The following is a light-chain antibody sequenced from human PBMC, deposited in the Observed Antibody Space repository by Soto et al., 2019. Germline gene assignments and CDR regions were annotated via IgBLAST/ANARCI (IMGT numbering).Light chain of an antibody. V-gene: IGLV2-14*01. CDR3: SSYTNRSKAI. Sequence: QSPLTQPASVSASHGQSITISCTGTSSDVGAYNYVSWYQQHPGKASKLIIYEVTNRPSGVSNRCSGSKSGNTASLTISGLQADYEADYYCSSYTNRSKAIFGGGTKLTVL. CDR1: SSDVGAYNY. CDR2: EVT. J-gene: IGLJ2*01.